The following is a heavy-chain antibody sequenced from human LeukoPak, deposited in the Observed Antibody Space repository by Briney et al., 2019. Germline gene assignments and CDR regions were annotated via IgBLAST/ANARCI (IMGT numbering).Heavy chain of an antibody. D-gene: IGHD3-3*01. V-gene: IGHV3-23*01. CDR2: ISESGGNT. J-gene: IGHJ4*02. CDR3: AKTISVRRYFEY. CDR1: GFTFSNYA. Sequence: PGGSLRLSCAASGFTFSNYAMSWVRQAPRRGLEWVSGISESGGNTYYADSVKGRFTISRDNSKNTLYLQMNSLRAEDTAVYYCAKTISVRRYFEYWGQGTLVTVSS.